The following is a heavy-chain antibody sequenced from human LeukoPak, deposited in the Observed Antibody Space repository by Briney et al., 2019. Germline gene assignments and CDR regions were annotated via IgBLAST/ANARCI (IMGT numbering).Heavy chain of an antibody. CDR2: IWYDGSNK. CDR3: ARAGDYYDSSGYSPFDY. CDR1: GFTFSSYG. J-gene: IGHJ4*02. V-gene: IGHV3-33*01. D-gene: IGHD3-22*01. Sequence: GRSLRLSCAAFGFTFSSYGMHWVRQAPGKGLEWVAVIWYDGSNKYYADSVKGRFTISRDNPKNTLYLQMNSLRAEDTAVYYCARAGDYYDSSGYSPFDYWGQGTLVTVSS.